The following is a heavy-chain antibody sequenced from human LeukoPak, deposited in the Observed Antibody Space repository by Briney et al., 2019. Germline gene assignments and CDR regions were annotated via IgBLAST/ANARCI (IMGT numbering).Heavy chain of an antibody. D-gene: IGHD6-19*01. Sequence: GGSLRLSCEASGLTFSTYAMNWVRQAPGKGLEWVSYISTTGTIYYADSVRGRFTISRDNAKNSLYLQMNSLRAEDTAVYYCARARYSSGWSDYWGQGTLVTVSS. CDR1: GLTFSTYA. CDR3: ARARYSSGWSDY. CDR2: ISTTGTI. J-gene: IGHJ4*02. V-gene: IGHV3-48*03.